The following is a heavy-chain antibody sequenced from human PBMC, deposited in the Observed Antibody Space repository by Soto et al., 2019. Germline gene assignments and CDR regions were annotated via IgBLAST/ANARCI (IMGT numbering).Heavy chain of an antibody. CDR1: GGSISSYY. CDR2: IYYSGST. J-gene: IGHJ5*01. V-gene: IGHV4-59*01. Sequence: QVQLQESGPGLVKPSETLSLTCTVSGGSISSYYWSWIRQPPGKGLEWIGYIYYSGSTNYNPSLKSRVTISVDTSKNQFSLKLSSVTAADTAVYYCARVRGYYDSSGYFWFDSWGQGTLVTVSS. D-gene: IGHD3-22*01. CDR3: ARVRGYYDSSGYFWFDS.